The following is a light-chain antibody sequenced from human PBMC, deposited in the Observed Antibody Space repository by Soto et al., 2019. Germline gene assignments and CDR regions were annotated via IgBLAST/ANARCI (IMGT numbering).Light chain of an antibody. Sequence: EIVLTQSPGTLSLSPGERATLSCRASQSVSSSFLAWYQHKPGQAPRLIIYGASSRATGIPDRFSGSGSGADFTLTISRLEPEDFAVSYCQHYGSSLWGFGPGTKVDIK. CDR2: GAS. J-gene: IGKJ1*01. V-gene: IGKV3-20*01. CDR3: QHYGSSLWG. CDR1: QSVSSSF.